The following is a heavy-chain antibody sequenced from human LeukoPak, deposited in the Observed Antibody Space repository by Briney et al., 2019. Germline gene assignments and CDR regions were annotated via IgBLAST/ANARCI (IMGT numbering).Heavy chain of an antibody. D-gene: IGHD3-22*01. CDR1: GFTFTGYY. CDR2: INPNSGGT. Sequence: ASVKVSCEASGFTFTGYYMHWVRQAPGQGLEWMGWINPNSGGTNYAQKFQGRVTMTRDTSISTAYMELSRLRSDDTAVYYCARDLRQYYDSSGYYLPDYWGQGTLVAVSS. V-gene: IGHV1-2*02. CDR3: ARDLRQYYDSSGYYLPDY. J-gene: IGHJ4*02.